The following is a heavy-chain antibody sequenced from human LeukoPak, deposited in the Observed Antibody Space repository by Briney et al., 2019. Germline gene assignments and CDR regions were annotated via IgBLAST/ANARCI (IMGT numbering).Heavy chain of an antibody. CDR3: AGDPGGGYYFDY. V-gene: IGHV1-69*13. J-gene: IGHJ4*02. D-gene: IGHD2-8*02. CDR1: VCTFSSYA. CDR2: IIPIFGTA. Sequence: ASVKVSCKASVCTFSSYAISWVRQAPGQGLEWMGGIIPIFGTANYAQKFQGRVTITADESTSTAYMELSSLRSEDTAVYYCAGDPGGGYYFDYWGQGTLVTVSS.